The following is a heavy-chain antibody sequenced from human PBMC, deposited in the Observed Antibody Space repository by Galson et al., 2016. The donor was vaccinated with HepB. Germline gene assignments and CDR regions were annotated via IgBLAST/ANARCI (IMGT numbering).Heavy chain of an antibody. CDR3: ARLNFDSFDF. CDR1: GDSISSSDFF. J-gene: IGHJ4*02. CDR2: IYYNGST. D-gene: IGHD1-1*01. Sequence: SETLSLTCTVSGDSISSSDFFWGWIRQPPGKGLEWIGTIYYNGSTYYNPSLTSRVTISVDTSRSQFSLRLNSVTAADTALYYCARLNFDSFDFWGQGILVTVSS. V-gene: IGHV4-39*01.